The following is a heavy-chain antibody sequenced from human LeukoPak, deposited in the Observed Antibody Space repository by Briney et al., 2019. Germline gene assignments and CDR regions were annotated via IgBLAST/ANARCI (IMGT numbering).Heavy chain of an antibody. CDR1: GYSFTSYW. CDR3: ARPRAVAGWGAFDI. D-gene: IGHD6-19*01. J-gene: IGHJ3*02. Sequence: GESLKISCKGSGYSFTSYWIGWVRRLPGKGLDGMEIIYPGDSDTRYSPSFQGQVTISADKSISTAYLQWSSLKASDTAMYYCARPRAVAGWGAFDIWGQGTMVTVSS. CDR2: IYPGDSDT. V-gene: IGHV5-51*01.